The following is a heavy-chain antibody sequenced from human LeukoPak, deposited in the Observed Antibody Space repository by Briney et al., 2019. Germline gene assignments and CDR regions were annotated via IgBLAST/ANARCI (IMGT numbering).Heavy chain of an antibody. Sequence: GGSLRLSCAASGFTFSSYAMSWVRQAPGKGLEWVSRINSDGSSTSYADSVKGRFTISRDNAKNTLYLQMNSLRAEDTAVYYCAREDYDSSGYYVDYWGQGTLVTVSS. CDR3: AREDYDSSGYYVDY. CDR1: GFTFSSYA. CDR2: INSDGSST. V-gene: IGHV3-74*01. D-gene: IGHD3-22*01. J-gene: IGHJ4*02.